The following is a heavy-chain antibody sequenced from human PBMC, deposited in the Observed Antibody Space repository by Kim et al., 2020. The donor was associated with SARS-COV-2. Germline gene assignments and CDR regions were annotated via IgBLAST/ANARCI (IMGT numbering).Heavy chain of an antibody. CDR2: ISYDGSNK. D-gene: IGHD6-13*01. Sequence: GGSLRLSCAASGFTFSSYGMHWVRQAPGKGLEWVAVISYDGSNKYYADSVKGRFTISRDNSKNTLYLQMNSLRAEDTAVYYCARGYSSSWYIFGYWGQGTLVTVSS. J-gene: IGHJ4*02. CDR1: GFTFSSYG. V-gene: IGHV3-30*03. CDR3: ARGYSSSWYIFGY.